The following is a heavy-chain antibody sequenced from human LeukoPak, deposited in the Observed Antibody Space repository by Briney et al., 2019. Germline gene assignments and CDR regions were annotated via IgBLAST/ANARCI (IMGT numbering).Heavy chain of an antibody. J-gene: IGHJ4*02. V-gene: IGHV3-30*03. CDR1: GFTFSSYG. CDR3: RVYSLVPGGAYFDY. Sequence: GGSLRLSCAASGFTFSSYGMHWVRQAPGKGLEWVAVISYDGSNKYYADSVKGRFTISRDNSKNTLYLQLNSLRAEDTAVYYCRVYSLVPGGAYFDYWGQGTLVTVSS. CDR2: ISYDGSNK. D-gene: IGHD2-8*02.